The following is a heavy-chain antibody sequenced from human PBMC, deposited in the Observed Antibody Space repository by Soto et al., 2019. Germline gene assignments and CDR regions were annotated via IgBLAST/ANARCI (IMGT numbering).Heavy chain of an antibody. V-gene: IGHV3-30*18. CDR3: AKDLSLDILSSYYYYGLDV. D-gene: IGHD3-9*01. CDR2: ISYDGGKK. J-gene: IGHJ6*02. CDR1: GFTFSTYG. Sequence: GGSLRLSCAASGFTFSTYGMSWVRQAPGKGLEWVTVISYDGGKKYYADSVKGRFTISRDNSKNTVYLPMNSLRAEDTAVYYCAKDLSLDILSSYYYYGLDVWGQGTTVTVSS.